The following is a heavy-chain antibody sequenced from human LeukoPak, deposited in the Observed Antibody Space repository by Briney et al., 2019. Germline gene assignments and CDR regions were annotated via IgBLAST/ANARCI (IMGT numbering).Heavy chain of an antibody. CDR2: IKSKTDGGTT. D-gene: IGHD3-16*02. J-gene: IGHJ4*02. CDR3: TTERYDYVWGSYRHSRIDY. CDR1: GFTFSNAW. Sequence: SGGSLRLSCAASGFTFSNAWMSWVRQAPGKGLEWVGRIKSKTDGGTTDYAAPVKGRLTISRDDSKNTLYLQMNSLKTEDTAVYYCTTERYDYVWGSYRHSRIDYWGQGTLVTVSS. V-gene: IGHV3-15*01.